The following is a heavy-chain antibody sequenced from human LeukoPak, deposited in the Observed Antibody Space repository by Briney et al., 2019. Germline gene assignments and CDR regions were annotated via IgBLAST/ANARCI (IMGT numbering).Heavy chain of an antibody. V-gene: IGHV3-23*01. CDR1: GFTFSSYA. CDR3: AKRPDYGASPGYFDY. CDR2: ICDSGGTT. J-gene: IGHJ4*02. D-gene: IGHD4-17*01. Sequence: GGSLRLSCAASGFTFSSYAMSWVRQAPGKGLEWVSSICDSGGTTYYADSVQGRFTISRDNSKHTLYLQMNSLRADDTAVYHCAKRPDYGASPGYFDYWGQGTLVTVSS.